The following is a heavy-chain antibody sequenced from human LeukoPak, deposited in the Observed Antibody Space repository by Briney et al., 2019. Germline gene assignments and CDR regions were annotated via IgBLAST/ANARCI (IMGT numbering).Heavy chain of an antibody. CDR1: GFTFSSYW. D-gene: IGHD2-15*01. Sequence: PGGSLRLSCAASGFTFSSYWMHWVRQAPGKGLVWVSAISGSGGSTYYADSVRGRFTISRDDSKNTLYLQMNTLRAEDTAVYYCANRGYCSGGRCYWFFQHWGQGTLVTVSS. CDR3: ANRGYCSGGRCYWFFQH. CDR2: ISGSGGST. V-gene: IGHV3-23*01. J-gene: IGHJ1*01.